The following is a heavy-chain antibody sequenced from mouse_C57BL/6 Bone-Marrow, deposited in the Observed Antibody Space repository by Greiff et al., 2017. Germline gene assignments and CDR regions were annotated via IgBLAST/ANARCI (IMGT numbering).Heavy chain of an antibody. CDR1: GYTFTSYW. J-gene: IGHJ3*01. V-gene: IGHV1-69*01. D-gene: IGHD1-1*01. Sequence: QVQLQQPGAELVMPGASVKLSCKASGYTFTSYWMHWVKQRPGQGLEWIGEIDPSDSYTNYNHKFKGKSTLTVDKSSSTAYMQLSRLTSEDSAVYDCERDYYGSSFWFVYWGQGTLVTVSA. CDR2: IDPSDSYT. CDR3: ERDYYGSSFWFVY.